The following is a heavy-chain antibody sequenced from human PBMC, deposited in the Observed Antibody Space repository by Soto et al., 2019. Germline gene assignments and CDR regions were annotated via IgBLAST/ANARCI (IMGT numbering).Heavy chain of an antibody. D-gene: IGHD3-22*01. V-gene: IGHV5-10-1*01. CDR1: GYSFAGYW. CDR3: ARQIYDSDTGPNFQYYFDS. CDR2: IDPSDSQT. Sequence: GESLKISCKGSGYSFAGYWITWVRQKPGKGLEWMGRIDPSDSQTYYSPSFRGHVTISVTKSITTVFLQWSSLRASDTAMYYCARQIYDSDTGPNFQYYFDSWGQGTSVTVSS. J-gene: IGHJ4*02.